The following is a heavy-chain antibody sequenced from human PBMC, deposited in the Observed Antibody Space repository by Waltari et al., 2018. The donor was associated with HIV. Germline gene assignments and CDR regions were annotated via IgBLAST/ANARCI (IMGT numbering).Heavy chain of an antibody. CDR3: ARVQYDSSGYQYRVWNGMDV. CDR1: GYTFTSHY. D-gene: IGHD3-22*01. CDR2: SRSNRGTT. J-gene: IGHJ6*02. Sequence: QVQLVQSGTEVKKPGASVKVSCKAIGYTFTSHYIHWVRQAPGQGLEWMGISRSNRGTTMYAQKCQGRLTMTRDTSMSTVYMELSSLRSDDTAVYYCARVQYDSSGYQYRVWNGMDVWGQGTTVTV. V-gene: IGHV1-46*01.